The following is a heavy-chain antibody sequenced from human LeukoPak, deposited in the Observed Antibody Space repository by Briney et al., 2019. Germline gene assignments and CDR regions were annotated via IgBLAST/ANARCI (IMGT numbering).Heavy chain of an antibody. D-gene: IGHD2-15*01. V-gene: IGHV1-2*02. CDR2: INPNSGGT. CDR3: ASTFCSGGSCYNGAFDI. Sequence: ASVKVSCKASGYTFTGYYMHRVRQAPGQGLEWMGWINPNSGGTNYAQKFQGRVTMTRDTSISTAYMELSRLRSDDTAVYYCASTFCSGGSCYNGAFDIWGQGTMVTVSS. CDR1: GYTFTGYY. J-gene: IGHJ3*02.